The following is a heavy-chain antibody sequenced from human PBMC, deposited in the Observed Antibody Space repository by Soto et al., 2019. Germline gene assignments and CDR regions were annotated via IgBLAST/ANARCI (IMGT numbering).Heavy chain of an antibody. CDR1: GGSISSGGYS. CDR3: VRLGSNWFDP. Sequence: QLQLQESGSGLVKPSQTLSLTCAVSGGSISSGGYSWSWIRQPPGKGLEWIGYIYHSGSTYYNQCLKSRVTISVDGSKTQCSLKLSSVTAAATTVYYCVRLGSNWFDPWGQGTLVTVSS. CDR2: IYHSGST. J-gene: IGHJ5*02. V-gene: IGHV4-30-2*01.